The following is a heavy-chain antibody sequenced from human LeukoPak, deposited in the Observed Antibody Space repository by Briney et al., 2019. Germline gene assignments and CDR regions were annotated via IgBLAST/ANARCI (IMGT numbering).Heavy chain of an antibody. CDR1: GFTFDDYA. CDR3: AKDIRGRTYYDFWSGYYPYYYYGMDV. D-gene: IGHD3-3*01. J-gene: IGHJ6*02. Sequence: GGSLRLSCAASGFTFDDYAMHWVRQAPGKGLEWVSGISWNSGSIGYADSVKGRFTISRDNAKNSLYLQMNSLRAEDTALYYCAKDIRGRTYYDFWSGYYPYYYYGMDVWGQGTTVTVSS. V-gene: IGHV3-9*01. CDR2: ISWNSGSI.